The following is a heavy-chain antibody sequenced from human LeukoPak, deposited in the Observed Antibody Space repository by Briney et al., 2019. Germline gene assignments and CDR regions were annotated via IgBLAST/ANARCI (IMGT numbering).Heavy chain of an antibody. CDR3: ARENDYYDIFYLEY. J-gene: IGHJ4*02. Sequence: GRSLRLSCAASGFTFSSYGMHWVRQAPGKGLEWVAVIWYDGSNKYYADSVKGRFTISRDNSKNTLSLQMNSLRAEDTAVYYCARENDYYDIFYLEYWGQGTLVTVSS. CDR1: GFTFSSYG. CDR2: IWYDGSNK. V-gene: IGHV3-33*01. D-gene: IGHD3-9*01.